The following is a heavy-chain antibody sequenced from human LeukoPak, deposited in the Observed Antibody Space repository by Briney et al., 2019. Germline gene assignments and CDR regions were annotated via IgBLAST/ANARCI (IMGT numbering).Heavy chain of an antibody. D-gene: IGHD6-19*01. CDR3: ARGMDSSGWSHDH. CDR1: GFIVSSNY. J-gene: IGHJ4*02. V-gene: IGHV3-66*01. CDR2: IYSGGST. Sequence: GGSLRLSCAASGFIVSSNYMSWVRQAPGKGLEWVSVIYSGGSTYYADSVKGRFTFSRDNSKNTLCLQMNSLRPEDTAVYCCARGMDSSGWSHDHWGQGTLVTVAS.